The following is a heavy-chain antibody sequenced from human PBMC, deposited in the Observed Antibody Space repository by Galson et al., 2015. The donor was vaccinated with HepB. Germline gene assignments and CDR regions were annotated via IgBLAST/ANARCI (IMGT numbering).Heavy chain of an antibody. Sequence: SLRLSCAASGFTFSSYSMTWVRQAPGKGLEWVSSISSSSSYIYYADSVKGRFTISRDNAKNSLYLQMNSLRSEDTAVYYCATPSPYDSSELDYWGQGTLVTVSS. V-gene: IGHV3-21*04. CDR3: ATPSPYDSSELDY. CDR1: GFTFSSYS. J-gene: IGHJ4*02. CDR2: ISSSSSYI. D-gene: IGHD3-22*01.